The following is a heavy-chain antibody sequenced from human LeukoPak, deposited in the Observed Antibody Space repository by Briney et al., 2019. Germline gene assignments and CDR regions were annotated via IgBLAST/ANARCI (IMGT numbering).Heavy chain of an antibody. Sequence: GGSLRLSCSASGFTFSSYGMHWVRQAPGKGLEWVAAISYDGSNKYYSDSVKGRFTISRDNSKNTLYMQMNSLRAEDTAVYYCAKDGPFSYGSGSYYQAVLDYWGQGTLVTVSS. V-gene: IGHV3-30*18. CDR1: GFTFSSYG. CDR3: AKDGPFSYGSGSYYQAVLDY. CDR2: ISYDGSNK. J-gene: IGHJ4*02. D-gene: IGHD3-10*01.